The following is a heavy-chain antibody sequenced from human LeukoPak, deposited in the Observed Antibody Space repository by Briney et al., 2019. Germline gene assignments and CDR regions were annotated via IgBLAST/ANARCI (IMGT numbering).Heavy chain of an antibody. CDR2: ISGYNGNT. CDR3: ARRRSEEFDFDC. J-gene: IGHJ4*02. D-gene: IGHD6-19*01. CDR1: GYIFSTYG. V-gene: IGHV1-18*01. Sequence: ASVKVSCKASGYIFSTYGISWVRQAPGQGLEWMGCISGYNGNTNYAQKLQGRVAMTTDTSTSTAYMELRSLRSDDTAVYYCARRRSEEFDFDCWGQGTLVTVSS.